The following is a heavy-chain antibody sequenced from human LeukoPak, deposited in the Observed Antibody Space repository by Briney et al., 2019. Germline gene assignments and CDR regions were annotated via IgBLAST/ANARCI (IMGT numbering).Heavy chain of an antibody. D-gene: IGHD3-3*01. CDR1: GFTFSSYG. CDR3: AREGLRFLERPLDY. V-gene: IGHV3-30*03. CDR2: ISYDGSNK. Sequence: GGSLRLSCAASGFTFSSYGMHWVRQAPGKGLEWVAVISYDGSNKYYVDSVKGRFTISRDNSKNTLYLQMNSLRSEDTAVYYCAREGLRFLERPLDYWGQGTLVTVSS. J-gene: IGHJ4*02.